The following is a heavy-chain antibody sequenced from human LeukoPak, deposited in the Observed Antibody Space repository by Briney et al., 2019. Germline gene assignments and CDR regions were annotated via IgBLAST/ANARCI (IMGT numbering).Heavy chain of an antibody. V-gene: IGHV1-2*02. CDR3: ARDSYYYDSSGYFDY. CDR2: INPNSGGT. J-gene: IGHJ4*02. D-gene: IGHD3-22*01. Sequence: ASVKVSCKASGYTFTGYYMHWVRQAPGQGLERMGWINPNSGGTNYAQKFQGRVTMTRDTSISTAYMELSRLRSDDTAVYYCARDSYYYDSSGYFDYWGQGTLVTVSS. CDR1: GYTFTGYY.